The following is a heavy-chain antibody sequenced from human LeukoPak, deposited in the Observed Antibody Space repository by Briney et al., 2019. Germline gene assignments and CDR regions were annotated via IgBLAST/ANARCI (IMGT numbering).Heavy chain of an antibody. D-gene: IGHD6-19*01. J-gene: IGHJ6*02. CDR3: ARVIAVAGYGMDV. V-gene: IGHV4-4*02. CDR2: IYHSGST. CDR1: GGSLSSSNW. Sequence: SGTLSLTCAVSGGSLSSSNWWSWVRQPPGKGLEWIGEIYHSGSTNYNPSLKSRVTISVDKSKNQFSLKLSSVTAADTAVYYCARVIAVAGYGMDVWGQGTTVTVSS.